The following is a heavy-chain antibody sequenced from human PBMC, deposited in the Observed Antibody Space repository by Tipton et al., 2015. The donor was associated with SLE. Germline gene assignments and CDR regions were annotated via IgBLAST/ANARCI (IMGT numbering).Heavy chain of an antibody. J-gene: IGHJ2*01. CDR2: IYYSGAT. Sequence: TLSLTCTVSGFSFSSYYWSWIRQPPGKGLEWIGSIYYSGATYYKLSLKSRVTLSVDRSKNQFSLKLSSVTASDTAVYYCARHIYDFWSDARYFDLWGRGTLVTVSS. CDR3: ARHIYDFWSDARYFDL. D-gene: IGHD3-3*01. CDR1: GFSFSSYY. V-gene: IGHV4-59*04.